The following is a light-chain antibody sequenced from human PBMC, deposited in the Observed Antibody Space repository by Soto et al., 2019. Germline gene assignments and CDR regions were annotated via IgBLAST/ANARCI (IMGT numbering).Light chain of an antibody. CDR2: WAS. V-gene: IGKV4-1*01. Sequence: DIAMTQSPDSLTVSLGERATINCKSSQSILSSSNNKNYLAWYQQKPGQPPKLLISWASTRDSGVPDRFSGSGSGATFTLTISSLQAEDVAVYYCQQYYNSPITFGQGTRLEIK. J-gene: IGKJ5*01. CDR3: QQYYNSPIT. CDR1: QSILSSSNNKNY.